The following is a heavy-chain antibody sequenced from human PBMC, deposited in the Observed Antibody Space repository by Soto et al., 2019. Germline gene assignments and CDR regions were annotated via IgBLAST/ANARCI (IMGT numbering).Heavy chain of an antibody. J-gene: IGHJ6*02. CDR3: AKGIAARPEGYGMDV. CDR1: GFTFSSYA. V-gene: IGHV3-23*01. D-gene: IGHD6-6*01. Sequence: PGGSLRLSCAASGFTFSSYAMSWVRQAPGKGLEWVSAISGSGGSTYYADSVKGRFTISRDNSKNTLYLQMNSLRAEDTAVYYCAKGIAARPEGYGMDVWGQGTTVTVSS. CDR2: ISGSGGST.